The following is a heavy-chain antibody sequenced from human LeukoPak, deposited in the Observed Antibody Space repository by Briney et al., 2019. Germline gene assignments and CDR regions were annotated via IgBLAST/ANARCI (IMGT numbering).Heavy chain of an antibody. CDR3: ARDRARRKFGLDYYYYGMDV. Sequence: WGSLRLSCAASGFTFSSYSMNWVRQAPGKGLEWVAVIWYDGSNKYYADSVKGRFTISRDNSKNTLYLQMNSLRAEDTAVYYCARDRARRKFGLDYYYYGMDVWGQGTTVTVSS. V-gene: IGHV3-33*08. CDR1: GFTFSSYS. CDR2: IWYDGSNK. D-gene: IGHD3-10*01. J-gene: IGHJ6*02.